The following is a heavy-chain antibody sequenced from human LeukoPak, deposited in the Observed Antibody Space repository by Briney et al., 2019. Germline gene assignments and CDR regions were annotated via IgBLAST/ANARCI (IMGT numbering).Heavy chain of an antibody. Sequence: GGSLRLSCAASGFTFSSYNMNWVRQAPGKGLEWVSYISSSSSTIYYADSVKGRFTISRDNAKNSLYLQMNSLRAEDTAVYYCARRYDSSGYYYWATAPFDYWGQGTLVTVSS. CDR3: ARRYDSSGYYYWATAPFDY. D-gene: IGHD3-22*01. V-gene: IGHV3-48*01. J-gene: IGHJ4*02. CDR1: GFTFSSYN. CDR2: ISSSSSTI.